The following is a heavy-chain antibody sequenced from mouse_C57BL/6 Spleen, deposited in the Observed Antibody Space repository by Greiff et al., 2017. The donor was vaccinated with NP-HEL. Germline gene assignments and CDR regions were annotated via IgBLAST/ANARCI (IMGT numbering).Heavy chain of an antibody. V-gene: IGHV5-16*01. Sequence: EVKLMESEGGLVQPGSSMKLSCTASGFTFSDYYMAWVRQVPEKGLEWVANINYDGSSTYYLDSLKSRFIISRDNAKNMLYLQMSSLKSEDTATYYCARDRTFADWGQGTLVTVSA. CDR3: ARDRTFAD. CDR2: INYDGSST. CDR1: GFTFSDYY. J-gene: IGHJ3*01.